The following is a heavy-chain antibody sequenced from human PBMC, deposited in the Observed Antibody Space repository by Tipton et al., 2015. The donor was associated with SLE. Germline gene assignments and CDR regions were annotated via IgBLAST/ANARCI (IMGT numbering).Heavy chain of an antibody. CDR3: ARVGDMTTIVQGYAFDI. Sequence: TLFLTCTVSGGSISSYYWSWIRQPPGKGLEFIGSIYSSGTTYYNPSPKSRITISVDTSKNQFSLKLSSVTAADTAVYYCARVGDMTTIVQGYAFDIWGQGTMVTVSP. V-gene: IGHV4-59*12. CDR1: GGSISSYY. CDR2: IYSSGTT. J-gene: IGHJ3*02. D-gene: IGHD2-21*02.